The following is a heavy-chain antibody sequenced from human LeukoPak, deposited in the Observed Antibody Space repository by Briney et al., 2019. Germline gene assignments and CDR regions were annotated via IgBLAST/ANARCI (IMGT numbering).Heavy chain of an antibody. Sequence: GGSLRLSCAASGLTFTNYLMTWVRQAPGKGLEWVANKNQDGSERYFVGSVKGRFTISRDNAKNSQYLQMNSLRAEDTAVYYCAKPTLLWFGELYPFDYWGQGTLVTVSS. J-gene: IGHJ4*02. CDR1: GLTFTNYL. D-gene: IGHD3-10*01. CDR3: AKPTLLWFGELYPFDY. CDR2: KNQDGSER. V-gene: IGHV3-7*03.